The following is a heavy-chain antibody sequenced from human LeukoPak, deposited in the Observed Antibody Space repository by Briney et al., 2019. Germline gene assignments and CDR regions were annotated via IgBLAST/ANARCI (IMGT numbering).Heavy chain of an antibody. D-gene: IGHD4-17*01. CDR2: FRSNGGGT. Sequence: PGGSLRLSCAASGFTFSSYVMSWVRQAPGKGLEWASTFRSNGGGTYYADSVKGRFTISRDNSMNTLFLLMNSLRADDTAIYYCAKGRSQDYGDFDYWGQGTLVTVSS. CDR1: GFTFSSYV. CDR3: AKGRSQDYGDFDY. J-gene: IGHJ4*02. V-gene: IGHV3-23*01.